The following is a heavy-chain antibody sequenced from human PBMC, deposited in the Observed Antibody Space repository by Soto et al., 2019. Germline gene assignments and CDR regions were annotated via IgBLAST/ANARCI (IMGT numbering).Heavy chain of an antibody. CDR3: ARDTLRGVVNGGWFDP. CDR2: INAGNGNT. V-gene: IGHV1-3*01. D-gene: IGHD3-10*01. J-gene: IGHJ5*02. CDR1: GYTFSKYA. Sequence: ASVKVSCKASGYTFSKYAVHWVRQAPGQRLDWMGWINAGNGNTKYSQKFQGRVTITRDTSASTAYMELSSLTSEDTAVYYCARDTLRGVVNGGWFDPWGQGTLVTAPQ.